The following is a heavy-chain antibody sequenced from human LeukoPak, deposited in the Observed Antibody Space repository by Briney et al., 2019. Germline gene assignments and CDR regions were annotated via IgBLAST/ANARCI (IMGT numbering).Heavy chain of an antibody. V-gene: IGHV4-39*07. CDR2: IYYSGST. J-gene: IGHJ3*02. D-gene: IGHD6-19*01. CDR3: ASGGGWYSPHDAFDI. CDR1: GGSISSSSYY. Sequence: PETLSLTCTVSGGSISSSSYYWGWIRQPPGKGLEWIGSIYYSGSTYYNPSLKSRVTISVDTSKNQFSLKLSSVTAADTAVYYCASGGGWYSPHDAFDIWGQGTMVTVSS.